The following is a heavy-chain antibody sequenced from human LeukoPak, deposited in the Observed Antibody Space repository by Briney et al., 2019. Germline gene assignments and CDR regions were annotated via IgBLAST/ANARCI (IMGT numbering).Heavy chain of an antibody. V-gene: IGHV3-23*01. J-gene: IGHJ4*02. D-gene: IGHD3-9*01. Sequence: GGSLRLSCAASGFTFSSYAMSWVRQAPGKGLEWVSAISGGGGSTYYADSVKGRFTISRDNSKNTLYLQMNSLRAEDTAVYYCARQTLNFDWLLYLDYWGQGTLVTVSS. CDR2: ISGGGGST. CDR1: GFTFSSYA. CDR3: ARQTLNFDWLLYLDY.